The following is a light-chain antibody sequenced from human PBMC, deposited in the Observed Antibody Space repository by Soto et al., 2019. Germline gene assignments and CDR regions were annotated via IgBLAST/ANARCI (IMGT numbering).Light chain of an antibody. V-gene: IGLV2-14*01. CDR2: QVT. CDR3: SSYTDSSNYV. J-gene: IGLJ1*01. CDR1: SSDVGGYNY. Sequence: QSALTQPASVSGSPGQSITISCTGTSSDVGGYNYVSWYQQQPGKAPKLMIYQVTNRPSGVSNRFSGSRSGNTASLTISGLQAEDEADYYCSSYTDSSNYVFGTGTKATVL.